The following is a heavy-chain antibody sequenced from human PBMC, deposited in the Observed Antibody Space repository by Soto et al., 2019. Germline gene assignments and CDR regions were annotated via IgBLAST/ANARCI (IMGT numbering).Heavy chain of an antibody. Sequence: QITVKESGLTLVKPTETLTLTCTFSGFSLSSIGMGVGWIRQPPGKALEWLALIYWDDDKRYSPSLSSRLTITKHPSKNEVDLTMTNRDPVDTATYYCARLTRGVYDSGRLWEKFDYWGQGTLVTVSS. V-gene: IGHV2-5*02. CDR2: IYWDDDK. D-gene: IGHD5-12*01. CDR3: ARLTRGVYDSGRLWEKFDY. CDR1: GFSLSSIGMG. J-gene: IGHJ4*02.